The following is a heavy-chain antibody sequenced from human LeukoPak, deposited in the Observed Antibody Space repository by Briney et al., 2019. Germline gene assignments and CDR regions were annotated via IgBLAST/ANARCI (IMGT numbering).Heavy chain of an antibody. CDR3: ARELYSSSWYSGFDY. V-gene: IGHV3-66*01. CDR1: GFTFSSYA. J-gene: IGHJ4*02. D-gene: IGHD6-13*01. CDR2: IYSGGST. Sequence: GGSLRLSCAASGFTFSSYAMSWVRQAPGKGLEWVSVIYSGGSTYYADSVKGRFTISRDNSKNTLYLQMNSPRAEDTAVYYCARELYSSSWYSGFDYWGQGTLVTVSS.